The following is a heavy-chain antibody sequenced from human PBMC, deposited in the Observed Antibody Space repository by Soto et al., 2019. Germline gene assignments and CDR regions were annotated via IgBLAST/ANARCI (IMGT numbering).Heavy chain of an antibody. D-gene: IGHD6-19*01. V-gene: IGHV6-1*01. Sequence: PSQTLSLTCVISGDSVSSNRAAWNWIRQSPSRGLEWLGRTYYRSKWFNDYAVSVESRVTINPDTSKNQFSLHLNSVTPDDTAVYHCARTPSVAGRGYWFDPWGQGTLVTVSS. CDR3: ARTPSVAGRGYWFDP. J-gene: IGHJ5*02. CDR2: TYYRSKWFN. CDR1: GDSVSSNRAA.